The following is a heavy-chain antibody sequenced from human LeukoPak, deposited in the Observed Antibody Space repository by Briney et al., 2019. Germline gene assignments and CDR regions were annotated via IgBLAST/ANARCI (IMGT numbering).Heavy chain of an antibody. D-gene: IGHD3-16*01. CDR2: ISAYNGNT. V-gene: IGHV1-18*01. CDR1: GYTFTSYG. Sequence: ASVKVSCKASGYTFTSYGISWVRQAPGQGLEWMGWISAYNGNTNYAQKLQGRVTITTDESTSTAYMELSSLRSEDTAVYYCARTRGGGFAGDGGAFDIWGQGTMVTVSS. CDR3: ARTRGGGFAGDGGAFDI. J-gene: IGHJ3*02.